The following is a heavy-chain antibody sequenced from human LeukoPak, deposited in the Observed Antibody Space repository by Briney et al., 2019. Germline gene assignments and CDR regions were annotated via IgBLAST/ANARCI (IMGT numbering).Heavy chain of an antibody. V-gene: IGHV3-30*03. J-gene: IGHJ4*02. D-gene: IGHD2-15*01. CDR1: GFTFSTYG. CDR2: ISDDGSNT. Sequence: PGGSLRLSCAASGFTFSTYGIHWVRQAPGKGLEWVAVISDDGSNTYYGDSVKGRFTISRDNSKNTLYLQMNSLRAEDTAVYYCASEYCSSSTCYRGPFDYWGQGTLVTVSS. CDR3: ASEYCSSSTCYRGPFDY.